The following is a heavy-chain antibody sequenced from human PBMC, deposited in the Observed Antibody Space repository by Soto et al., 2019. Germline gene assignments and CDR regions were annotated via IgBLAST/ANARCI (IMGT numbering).Heavy chain of an antibody. V-gene: IGHV4-34*01. Sequence: SETLSLTCAVYGGSFSGYYWSWIRQPPGKGLEWIGEINHSGSTNYNPSLKSRVTISVDTSKNQFSLKLSSVTAADTAVYYCARVPTVAGLYYYYGMDVWDQGTTVTVSS. CDR1: GGSFSGYY. D-gene: IGHD6-19*01. CDR3: ARVPTVAGLYYYYGMDV. J-gene: IGHJ6*02. CDR2: INHSGST.